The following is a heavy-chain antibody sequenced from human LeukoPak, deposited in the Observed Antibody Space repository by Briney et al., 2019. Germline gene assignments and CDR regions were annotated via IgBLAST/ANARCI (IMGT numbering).Heavy chain of an antibody. CDR3: ARLTITMVRGVLAPIDY. V-gene: IGHV4-39*01. D-gene: IGHD3-10*01. CDR1: GGSISSSSYY. CDR2: IYYSGST. Sequence: SETLSLTCTVSGGSISSSSYYWGWIRQPPGKGLEWIGSIYYSGSTYYNPSLKSRVTISVDTSKNQFSLKLSSVTAADTAVYYCARLTITMVRGVLAPIDYWGQGTLVTVSS. J-gene: IGHJ4*02.